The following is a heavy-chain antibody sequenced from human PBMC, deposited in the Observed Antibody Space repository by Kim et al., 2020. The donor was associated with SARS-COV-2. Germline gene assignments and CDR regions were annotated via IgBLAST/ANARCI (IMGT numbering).Heavy chain of an antibody. Sequence: GESLKISCEVSGYSFTGYWITWVRQTPGKGLEWMGRIDPRDSYTNYSPSFQGHVTISVDESSTTAYLQWSGLKASDSGMYYCARQGDVDYYYSLDVWGQGTPVTVSS. CDR3: ARQGDVDYYYSLDV. V-gene: IGHV5-10-1*01. J-gene: IGHJ6*02. CDR1: GYSFTGYW. CDR2: IDPRDSYT. D-gene: IGHD3-16*01.